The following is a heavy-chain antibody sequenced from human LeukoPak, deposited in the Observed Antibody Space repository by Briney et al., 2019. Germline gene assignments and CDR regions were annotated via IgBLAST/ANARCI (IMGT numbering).Heavy chain of an antibody. CDR2: ISSSSSYI. Sequence: GGSLRLSCAASGFTFSSYAMSWVRQAPGKGLEWVSSISSSSSYIYYADSVKGRFTISRDNAKNSLYLQMNSLRAEDTAVYYCAREIGDPIDYWGQGTLVTVSS. V-gene: IGHV3-21*01. CDR3: AREIGDPIDY. D-gene: IGHD4-17*01. J-gene: IGHJ4*02. CDR1: GFTFSSYA.